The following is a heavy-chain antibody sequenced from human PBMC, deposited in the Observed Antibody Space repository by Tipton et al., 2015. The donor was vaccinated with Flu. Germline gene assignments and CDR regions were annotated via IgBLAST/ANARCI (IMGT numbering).Heavy chain of an antibody. V-gene: IGHV4-59*01. CDR2: IYYSGST. Sequence: TLSLTCTVSGGSISSYYWSWIRQPPGKGLEWIGYIYYSGSTNYNPSLKSRVTISVDTSKNQFSLKLSSVTAADTAVYYCARESPTNTMARGVTLDAFDIWGQGTMVTVSS. CDR1: GGSISSYY. J-gene: IGHJ3*02. CDR3: ARESPTNTMARGVTLDAFDI. D-gene: IGHD3-10*01.